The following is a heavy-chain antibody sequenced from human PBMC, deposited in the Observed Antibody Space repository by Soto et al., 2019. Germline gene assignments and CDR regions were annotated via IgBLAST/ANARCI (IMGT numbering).Heavy chain of an antibody. J-gene: IGHJ4*02. CDR1: GGSISSGGYY. D-gene: IGHD3-22*01. Sequence: SETLSLTCTVSGGSISSGGYYWSWIRQHPGKGLEWIGYIYYSGSTNYNPSLKSRVTISVDTSKNQFSLKLSSVTAADTAVYYCASQYYYDSSGSQTFDYWGQGTQVTVSS. CDR3: ASQYYYDSSGSQTFDY. V-gene: IGHV4-61*08. CDR2: IYYSGST.